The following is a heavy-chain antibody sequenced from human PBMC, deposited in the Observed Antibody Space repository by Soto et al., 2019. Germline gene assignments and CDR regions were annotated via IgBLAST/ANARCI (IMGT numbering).Heavy chain of an antibody. D-gene: IGHD5-12*01. Sequence: PGGSLRLSCAASGFTFSSYSMNWVRQAPGKGLEWASSISSSSSYIYYADSVKGRFTISRDNAKNSLYLQMNSLRAEDTAVYYCARDLTPYEYDAFDIWGQGTMVTVSS. V-gene: IGHV3-21*01. CDR2: ISSSSSYI. J-gene: IGHJ3*02. CDR3: ARDLTPYEYDAFDI. CDR1: GFTFSSYS.